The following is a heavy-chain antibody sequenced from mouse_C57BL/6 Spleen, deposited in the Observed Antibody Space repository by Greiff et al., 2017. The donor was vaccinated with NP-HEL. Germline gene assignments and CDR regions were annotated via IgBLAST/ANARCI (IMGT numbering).Heavy chain of an antibody. CDR3: ARGRAAQALSWFAD. CDR1: GYAFSSSW. CDR2: IYPGDGDT. J-gene: IGHJ3*01. Sequence: QVQLQQSGPELVKPGASVKISCKASGYAFSSSWMNWVKQRPGKGLEWIGRIYPGDGDTNYNGKFKGKATLTVDKSSSTAYMQLSSLTSEDSAVCFCARGRAAQALSWFADWGQGTLVTVSA. V-gene: IGHV1-82*01. D-gene: IGHD3-2*02.